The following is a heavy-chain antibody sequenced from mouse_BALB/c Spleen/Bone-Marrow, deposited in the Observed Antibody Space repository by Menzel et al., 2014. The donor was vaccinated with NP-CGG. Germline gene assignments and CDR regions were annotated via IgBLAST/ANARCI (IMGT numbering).Heavy chain of an antibody. V-gene: IGHV14-3*02. J-gene: IGHJ2*01. CDR1: GFNIKDTY. Sequence: LQQPGAELVKPGASVKLSCTASGFNIKDTYMHWVKQRPEQGLEWIGRIDPANGNTKYDPKFQGKATITADTSSNTAYLQLSSLTSEDTAVYYCARYYYGSSLFDYWGQGTTLTVSS. CDR3: ARYYYGSSLFDY. D-gene: IGHD1-1*01. CDR2: IDPANGNT.